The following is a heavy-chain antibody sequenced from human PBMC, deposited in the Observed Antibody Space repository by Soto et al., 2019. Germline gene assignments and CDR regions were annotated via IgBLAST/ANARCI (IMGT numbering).Heavy chain of an antibody. J-gene: IGHJ4*02. CDR2: IFYSGNT. V-gene: IGHV4-39*01. CDR1: DDSIGRSNYF. Sequence: QLQLQESGPGLVKPSETLSLTCTVSDDSIGRSNYFWGWIRQPPGKGLEWIGNIFYSGNTHYNPSRKSRLTISLDTSSYQFALRVSSVTASDTAVDYWARHLYSVASSGPFGYWGPGALVSVSS. CDR3: ARHLYSVASSGPFGY. D-gene: IGHD6-19*01.